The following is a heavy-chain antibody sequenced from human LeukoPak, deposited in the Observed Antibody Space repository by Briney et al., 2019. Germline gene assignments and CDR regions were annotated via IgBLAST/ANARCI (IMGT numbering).Heavy chain of an antibody. CDR3: ARAPGAAVNWFDP. Sequence: GGSLRLSCAASGFTVSSNYMSWVRQAPGKGLEWVSVIYSGGSTYYADSVKGRFTISRDNSKNTLYLQMNGLRAEDTAVYYCARAPGAAVNWFDPWGQGTLATVSP. J-gene: IGHJ5*02. D-gene: IGHD3-10*01. V-gene: IGHV3-66*02. CDR2: IYSGGST. CDR1: GFTVSSNY.